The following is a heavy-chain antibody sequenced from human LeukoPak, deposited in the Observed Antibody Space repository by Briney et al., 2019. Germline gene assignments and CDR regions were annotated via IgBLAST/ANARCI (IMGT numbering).Heavy chain of an antibody. CDR3: AREEYFQDSNGYSYYFHS. Sequence: SETLSLTCTVSGGSIGWDYWSWIRQSAGKGLEWIGRIYKSGSTNYNPPFRSRVTMSVDTSKNQFSLNVTSVTAADTAVYYCAREEYFQDSNGYSYYFHSWGQGSLVTVFS. J-gene: IGHJ4*02. V-gene: IGHV4-4*07. CDR2: IYKSGST. CDR1: GGSIGWDY. D-gene: IGHD3-22*01.